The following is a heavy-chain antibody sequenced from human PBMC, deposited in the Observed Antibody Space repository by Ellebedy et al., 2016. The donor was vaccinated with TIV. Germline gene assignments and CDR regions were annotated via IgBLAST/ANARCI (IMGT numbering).Heavy chain of an antibody. CDR2: INHSGST. V-gene: IGHV4-34*01. D-gene: IGHD6-19*01. CDR1: GGSFSGYY. CDR3: ARGTVAGRYYYYGMDV. J-gene: IGHJ6*02. Sequence: GSLRLXCAVYGGSFSGYYWSWIRQPPGKGLEWIGEINHSGSTNYNPSLKSRVTISVDTSKNQFSLKLSSVTAADTAVYYCARGTVAGRYYYYGMDVWGQGTTVTVSS.